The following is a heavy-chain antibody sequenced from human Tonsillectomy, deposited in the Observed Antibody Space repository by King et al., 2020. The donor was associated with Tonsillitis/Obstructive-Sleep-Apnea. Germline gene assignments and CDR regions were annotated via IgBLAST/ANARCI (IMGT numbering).Heavy chain of an antibody. V-gene: IGHV4-34*01. CDR1: GGSFSGYS. J-gene: IGHJ5*02. CDR2: INHSGST. CDR3: ARVPVGATTKIPWFDP. Sequence: VQLQQWGAGLLKPSETLSLTCAVYGGSFSGYSWSWVRQPPGKGLEWIGEINHSGSTNYNPSLKSRVTISVDTSKNQFSLKLSSVTAADTAVYYCARVPVGATTKIPWFDPWGQGTLVTVSS. D-gene: IGHD1-26*01.